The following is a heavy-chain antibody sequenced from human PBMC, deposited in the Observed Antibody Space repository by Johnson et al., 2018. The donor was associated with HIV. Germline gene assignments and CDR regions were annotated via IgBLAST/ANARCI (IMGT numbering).Heavy chain of an antibody. CDR2: INWNGDYI. D-gene: IGHD3-3*01. CDR3: ARGGRGGWRGNDAFDI. CDR1: GVNFDDYD. V-gene: IGHV3-20*04. J-gene: IGHJ3*02. Sequence: VQLVESGGGLVQPGGSLRLSCAVSGVNFDDYDMSWVRQIPGKGLEWVSTINWNGDYIGYAVSVKGRLTIFRVNATKSLYLRMHSLRAEDTALYYCARGGRGGWRGNDAFDIWGQGTLVTDSS.